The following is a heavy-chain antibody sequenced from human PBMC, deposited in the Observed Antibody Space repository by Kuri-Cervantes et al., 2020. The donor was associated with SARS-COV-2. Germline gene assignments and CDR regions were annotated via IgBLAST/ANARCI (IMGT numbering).Heavy chain of an antibody. CDR1: GGSISSSNW. J-gene: IGHJ4*02. CDR3: ARGPNFDWSH. V-gene: IGHV4-4*02. CDR2: IYYSGST. D-gene: IGHD3-9*01. Sequence: GSLRLSCAVSGGSISSSNWWSWVRQPPGKGLGWIGYIYYSGSTNYNPSLKSRVTISVDTSKNQFSLKLSSVTAADTAVYYCARGPNFDWSHWGQGTLVTVSS.